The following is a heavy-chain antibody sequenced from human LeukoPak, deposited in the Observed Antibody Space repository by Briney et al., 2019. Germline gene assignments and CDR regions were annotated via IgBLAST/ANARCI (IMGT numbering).Heavy chain of an antibody. D-gene: IGHD6-13*01. CDR3: TRDPPAVAINTYA. V-gene: IGHV3-66*01. CDR1: GVSVSSNV. Sequence: PGGSLRLSCAASGVSVSSNVVIWVRQAPGKGLEWVSLIYSGGETSYADSVKGRFSISRDNSKNTLYLQMNSLRVEDTAVYYCTRDPPAVAINTYAWGQGTLVTVSS. J-gene: IGHJ5*02. CDR2: IYSGGET.